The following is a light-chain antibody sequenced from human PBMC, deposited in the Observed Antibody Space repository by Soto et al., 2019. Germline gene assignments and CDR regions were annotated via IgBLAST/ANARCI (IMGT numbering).Light chain of an antibody. CDR1: QGISSW. J-gene: IGKJ5*01. V-gene: IGKV1D-16*01. Sequence: DIQMTQSPSSLSASVGDRVTITCRASQGISSWLAWYQQKPEKAPKSLIYAASSLQSGVPSRFSGSGSGTDFTLSISSLEPEDFAVYYCQLSQQRSSWPPIASGQGTRLEIK. CDR2: AAS. CDR3: QLSQQRSSWPPIA.